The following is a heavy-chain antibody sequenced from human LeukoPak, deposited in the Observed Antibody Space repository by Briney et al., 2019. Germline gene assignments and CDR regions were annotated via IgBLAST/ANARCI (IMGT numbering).Heavy chain of an antibody. D-gene: IGHD3-3*01. J-gene: IGHJ4*02. CDR2: ISGSGGST. CDR1: GFTFSSYA. V-gene: IGHV3-23*01. Sequence: GGSLRLSCAASGFTFSSYAMSWVRQAPGKGLEWVSAISGSGGSTYYADSVKGRFTISRDNSKNTLYLQMNSLRAEDTAVCYCAKDLYDFWSGYYLDYFDYWGQGTLVTVSS. CDR3: AKDLYDFWSGYYLDYFDY.